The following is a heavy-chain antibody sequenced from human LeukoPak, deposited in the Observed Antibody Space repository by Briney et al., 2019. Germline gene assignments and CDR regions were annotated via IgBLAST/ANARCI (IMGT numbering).Heavy chain of an antibody. CDR3: ARDNLIAAAGTSRYYFDY. CDR2: IYYSGST. CDR1: GGSISSSSYY. Sequence: SETLSLTCTVSGGSISSSSYYWGWIRQPPGKGLEWIGSIYYSGSTYYNPSLKSRVTISVDTSKNQFSLKLSSVTAADTAVYYCARDNLIAAAGTSRYYFDYWGQGTLVTVSS. D-gene: IGHD6-13*01. J-gene: IGHJ4*02. V-gene: IGHV4-39*07.